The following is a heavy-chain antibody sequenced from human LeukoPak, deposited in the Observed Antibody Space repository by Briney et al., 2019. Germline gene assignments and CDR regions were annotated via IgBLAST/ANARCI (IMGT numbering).Heavy chain of an antibody. CDR1: GGSISSGGYY. J-gene: IGHJ6*02. Sequence: SETLSLTCTVSGGSISSGGYYWSWIRQHPGKGLEWIGYIYYSGSTYYNPSLKSRVTISVDTSKNQFSLKLSSVTAADTAVYYCARGSGGAIQLWLRHDMDVWGQGTTVTVSS. D-gene: IGHD5-18*01. CDR2: IYYSGST. V-gene: IGHV4-31*03. CDR3: ARGSGGAIQLWLRHDMDV.